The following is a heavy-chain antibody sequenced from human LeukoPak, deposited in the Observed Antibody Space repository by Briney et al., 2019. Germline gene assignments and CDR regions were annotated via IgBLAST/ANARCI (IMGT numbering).Heavy chain of an antibody. D-gene: IGHD7-27*01. CDR3: ASRKLGNDY. V-gene: IGHV4-59*02. CDR1: GGSVSDYY. Sequence: ASETLSLTCTVSGGSVSDYYWSWIRQSPGKGLEWIGYIYYTGSSSYNPSLRSRVTISADTSKNQFSLKLSSVTAADTAVYYCASRKLGNDYWGQGTLVTVSS. J-gene: IGHJ4*01. CDR2: IYYTGSS.